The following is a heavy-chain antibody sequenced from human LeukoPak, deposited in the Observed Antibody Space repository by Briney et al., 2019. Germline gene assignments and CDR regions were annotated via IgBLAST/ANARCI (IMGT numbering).Heavy chain of an antibody. CDR1: GFTFSSYG. D-gene: IGHD6-13*01. Sequence: GGSLRLSCAASGFTFSSYGMHWVRQAPGKGLEWVAFIRYDGSNKYYADSVKGRFTISRDNSKNTLYLQMNSLRAEDTAVYYLAKDAPRIAAVSYYYYYYGMDVWGQGTTVTVS. CDR3: AKDAPRIAAVSYYYYYYGMDV. CDR2: IRYDGSNK. J-gene: IGHJ6*02. V-gene: IGHV3-30*02.